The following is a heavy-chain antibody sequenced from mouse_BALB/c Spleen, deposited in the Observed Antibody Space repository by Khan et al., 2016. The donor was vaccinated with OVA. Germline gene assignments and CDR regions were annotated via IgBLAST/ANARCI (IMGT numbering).Heavy chain of an antibody. Sequence: EVQLQESGPSLVKPSQTLSLTCSVTGDSITSGYWSWIRKFPGNKLEYMGYMIYTGYTDYNPSLKSRIAITRHTSKNQYYLQLNSMTAEDTATYXCARSTYRYAFAYWGQGTLVTVSA. CDR2: MIYTGYT. D-gene: IGHD2-14*01. V-gene: IGHV3-8*02. J-gene: IGHJ3*01. CDR3: ARSTYRYAFAY. CDR1: GDSITSGY.